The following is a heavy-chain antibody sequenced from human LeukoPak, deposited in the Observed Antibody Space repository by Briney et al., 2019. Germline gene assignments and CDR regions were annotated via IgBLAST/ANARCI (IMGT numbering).Heavy chain of an antibody. Sequence: GGSLRLSCAASGFTFSSYGMHWVRQAPGKGLEWVAVISYDGSNKYYADSVKGRFTISRDNSKNTLYLQMNSLRAEDTAVYYCAKDYYDSSGPFDYWGQGTLVTVSS. J-gene: IGHJ4*02. CDR2: ISYDGSNK. D-gene: IGHD3-22*01. CDR3: AKDYYDSSGPFDY. V-gene: IGHV3-30*18. CDR1: GFTFSSYG.